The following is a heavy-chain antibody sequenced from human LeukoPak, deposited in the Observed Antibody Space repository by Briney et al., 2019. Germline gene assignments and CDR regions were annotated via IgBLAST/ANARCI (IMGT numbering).Heavy chain of an antibody. CDR1: GFTFSSYG. D-gene: IGHD2-8*01. Sequence: GGSLRLSCAASGFTFSSYGMHWVRQAPGKGLEWVAFIRYDGSNKYYADPVKGRFTISRDNSKNTLYLQMNNLRAEDTAVYYCARGRARRPMVTRGWFDPWGQGTLVTVSS. CDR2: IRYDGSNK. V-gene: IGHV3-30*02. J-gene: IGHJ5*02. CDR3: ARGRARRPMVTRGWFDP.